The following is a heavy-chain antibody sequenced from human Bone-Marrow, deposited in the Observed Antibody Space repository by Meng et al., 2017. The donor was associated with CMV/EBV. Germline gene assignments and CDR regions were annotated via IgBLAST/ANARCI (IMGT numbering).Heavy chain of an antibody. D-gene: IGHD1-20*01. CDR1: GGSISSSSYY. V-gene: IGHV4-39*01. Sequence: SETLSLTCTVSGGSISSSSYYWGWIRQPPGKGLEWIGSIYYSGSTYYNPSLKSRVTISVDTSKNQFSLKLSSVTAADTAVYYCARVTGTVDYWGQGTLVTVSS. J-gene: IGHJ4*02. CDR2: IYYSGST. CDR3: ARVTGTVDY.